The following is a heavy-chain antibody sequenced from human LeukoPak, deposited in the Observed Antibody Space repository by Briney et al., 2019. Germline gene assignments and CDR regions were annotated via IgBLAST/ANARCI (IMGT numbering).Heavy chain of an antibody. CDR2: ISSSSTSK. J-gene: IGHJ6*02. CDR3: ARGQYGMDV. V-gene: IGHV3-48*04. Sequence: GGSLRLPCAVSGFIFSSYSMNWVRQAPGKGLEWVSHISSSSTSKYYADSVKGRFTISRDNAKNSLYLQMNSLRAEDTAVYYCARGQYGMDVWGQGTTVTVSS. CDR1: GFIFSSYS.